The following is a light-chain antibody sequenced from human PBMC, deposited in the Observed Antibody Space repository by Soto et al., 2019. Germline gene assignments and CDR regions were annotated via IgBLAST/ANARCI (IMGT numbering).Light chain of an antibody. CDR3: QHRNSYPRT. CDR2: AAS. Sequence: DIQLTQSPSFLSASVGDRVTITCRASQGINIFLAWFQQKPGKAPNLLISAASTLQSGVPSRFSGSGSETEFTLTLPSLQPEDSATYYCQHRNSYPRTSGQGTKVEIK. V-gene: IGKV1-9*01. J-gene: IGKJ2*01. CDR1: QGINIF.